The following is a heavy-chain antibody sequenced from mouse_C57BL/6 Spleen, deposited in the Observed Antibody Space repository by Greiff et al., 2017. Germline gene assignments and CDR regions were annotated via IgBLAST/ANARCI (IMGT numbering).Heavy chain of an antibody. Sequence: VMLVESGPELVKPGASVKISCKASGYAFSSSWMNWVKQRPGKGLEWIGRIYPGDGDTNYNGKFKGKATLTADKSSSTAYMQLSSLTSEDSAVYFCARSGLLRDFDVWGTGTTVTVSS. D-gene: IGHD2-3*01. CDR2: IYPGDGDT. J-gene: IGHJ1*03. CDR1: GYAFSSSW. CDR3: ARSGLLRDFDV. V-gene: IGHV1-82*01.